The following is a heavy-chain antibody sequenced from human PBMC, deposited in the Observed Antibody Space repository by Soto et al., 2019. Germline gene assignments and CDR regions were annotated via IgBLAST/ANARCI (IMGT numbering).Heavy chain of an antibody. J-gene: IGHJ6*02. D-gene: IGHD2-8*01. Sequence: GGSLRLSCSASGFTFSSYAMHWVRQAPGKGLEYVSAISSNGGSTYYADSVKGRFTISRDNSKNTLYLQMSSLRAEDTAVYYCVRLMVYAIGSWRHGMDVWGQGTTVTVSS. V-gene: IGHV3-64D*08. CDR2: ISSNGGST. CDR3: VRLMVYAIGSWRHGMDV. CDR1: GFTFSSYA.